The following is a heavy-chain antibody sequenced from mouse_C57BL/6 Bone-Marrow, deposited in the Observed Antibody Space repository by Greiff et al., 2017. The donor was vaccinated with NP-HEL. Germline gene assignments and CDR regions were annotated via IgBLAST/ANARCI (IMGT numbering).Heavy chain of an antibody. J-gene: IGHJ3*01. D-gene: IGHD1-2*01. CDR3: AREGITKAFAY. Sequence: QVQLQQSGAELARPGASVKLSCKASGYTFTSYGISWVKQRTGQGLEWIGEIYPSSGNTYYNEKFKGKATLTADKSSSTAYMELRSLTSEDSAVYFCAREGITKAFAYWGQGTLVTVSA. CDR2: IYPSSGNT. V-gene: IGHV1-81*01. CDR1: GYTFTSYG.